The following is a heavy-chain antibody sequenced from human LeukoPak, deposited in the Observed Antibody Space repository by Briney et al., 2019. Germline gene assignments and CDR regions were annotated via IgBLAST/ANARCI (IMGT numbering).Heavy chain of an antibody. CDR2: FDAEDGET. Sequence: ASVKVSCKVSGYTLTELSMHWVRQAPGKGLEWMGGFDAEDGETIYAQKFQGRVTMTEDTSTDTAYMELSSLRSEDTAVYYCARENVDYDSSGYSADYWGQGTLVTVSS. CDR3: ARENVDYDSSGYSADY. V-gene: IGHV1-24*01. J-gene: IGHJ4*02. CDR1: GYTLTELS. D-gene: IGHD3-22*01.